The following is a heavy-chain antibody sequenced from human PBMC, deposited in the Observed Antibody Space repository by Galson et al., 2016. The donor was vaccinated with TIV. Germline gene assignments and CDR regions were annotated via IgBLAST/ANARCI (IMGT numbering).Heavy chain of an antibody. D-gene: IGHD3-22*01. J-gene: IGHJ4*02. Sequence: PALVKPTQTLTLTCTFSGFSLSTSEMCVGWIRQPPGKALEWLARIDWDDDTFYSTSLKTRLTISKDTSKNQVVLGMTNMDPVDTATYYCARISGYYDHSGHFIPRSFDYWGQGTPVTVSS. CDR1: GFSLSTSEMC. V-gene: IGHV2-70*17. CDR3: ARISGYYDHSGHFIPRSFDY. CDR2: IDWDDDT.